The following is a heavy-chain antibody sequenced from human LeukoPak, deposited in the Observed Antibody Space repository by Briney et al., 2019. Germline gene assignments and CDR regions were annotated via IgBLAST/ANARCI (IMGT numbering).Heavy chain of an antibody. CDR2: ISSSGSTI. J-gene: IGHJ4*02. CDR3: ARDFISAAGIDY. Sequence: PGGSLRLSCAASGFTFSSYEMNWVRQAPGKGLEWVSYISSSGSTINYADSVKGRFTMSRDNAKNSLYLQMKSLRAELTAVYYCARDFISAAGIDYWGQGTLVTV. V-gene: IGHV3-48*03. D-gene: IGHD6-13*01. CDR1: GFTFSSYE.